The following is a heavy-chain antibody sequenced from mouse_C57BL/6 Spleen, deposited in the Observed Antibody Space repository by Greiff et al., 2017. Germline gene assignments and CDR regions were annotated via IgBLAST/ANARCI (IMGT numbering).Heavy chain of an antibody. V-gene: IGHV1-43*01. D-gene: IGHD4-1*01. CDR2: INPSTGGT. J-gene: IGHJ3*01. Sequence: EVQLQQSGPELVKPGASVKISCKASGYSFTGYYMHWVKQSSEKSLEWIGEINPSTGGTSYNQKFKGKATLTVDKSSSTAYMQLKSLTSEDSAVYYCARDQTGTGFAYWGQGTLVTVSA. CDR3: ARDQTGTGFAY. CDR1: GYSFTGYY.